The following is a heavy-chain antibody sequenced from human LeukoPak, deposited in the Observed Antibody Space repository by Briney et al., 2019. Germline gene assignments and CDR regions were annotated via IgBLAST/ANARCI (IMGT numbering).Heavy chain of an antibody. Sequence: SETLSLTCTISGGSITSYHWSWIRQPPGKGLEWIGYIYYSGSTNYNPSLKSRVTISVDTSKNQFSLNLRSVTAADTAVYYGARGSRDGYNHFDYWGQGTLVTVSS. D-gene: IGHD5-24*01. CDR3: ARGSRDGYNHFDY. J-gene: IGHJ4*02. V-gene: IGHV4-59*01. CDR2: IYYSGST. CDR1: GGSITSYH.